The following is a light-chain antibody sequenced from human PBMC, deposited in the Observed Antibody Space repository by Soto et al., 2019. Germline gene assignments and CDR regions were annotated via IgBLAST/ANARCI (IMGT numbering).Light chain of an antibody. CDR3: QQSHSTPLT. Sequence: DIQMTQSPSSLSASVGDRVTITCRASQSISTYLNWYQQKPGTAPKLLIYAASSLHSGVPSRFSGSGSGTDFTLTISSLQPEDFASYYCQQSHSTPLTFGRGTKVEVK. J-gene: IGKJ1*01. V-gene: IGKV1-39*01. CDR2: AAS. CDR1: QSISTY.